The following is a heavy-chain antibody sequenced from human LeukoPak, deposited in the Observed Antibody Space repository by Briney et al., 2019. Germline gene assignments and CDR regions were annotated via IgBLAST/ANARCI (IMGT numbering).Heavy chain of an antibody. CDR3: ARGGGSGLPTAFDP. CDR2: ISDSSTTI. Sequence: GGSLRLSCAASGFTFSSYNMNWVRQAPGKGLEGVSYISDSSTTIYYADSVKGRFTISRDNAKNSLYLQMNSLRAEDTAVYYCARGGGSGLPTAFDPWGQGTLVTVSS. D-gene: IGHD6-19*01. CDR1: GFTFSSYN. J-gene: IGHJ5*02. V-gene: IGHV3-48*01.